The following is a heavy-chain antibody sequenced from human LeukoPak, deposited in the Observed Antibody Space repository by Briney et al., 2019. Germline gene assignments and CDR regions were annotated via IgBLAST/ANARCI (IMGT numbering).Heavy chain of an antibody. Sequence: GASVKVSCKVSGYTLTELSMHWVRQAPGKGLEWMGGFDPEDGETIYAQKFQGRVTMTRDTSISTAYMELSRLRSDDTAVYYCAREWILGYSYGYYWGQGTLVTVSS. J-gene: IGHJ4*02. CDR3: AREWILGYSYGYY. V-gene: IGHV1-24*01. CDR1: GYTLTELS. D-gene: IGHD5-18*01. CDR2: FDPEDGET.